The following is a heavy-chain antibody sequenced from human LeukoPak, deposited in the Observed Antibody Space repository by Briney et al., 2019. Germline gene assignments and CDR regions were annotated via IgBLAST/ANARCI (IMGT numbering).Heavy chain of an antibody. CDR1: GSSVSGNY. CDR2: IYSGGGT. CDR3: ARGGGSTWYFYFDY. Sequence: GGSLRLSCAASGSSVSGNYMNWVRQAPGKGLEWVSVIYSGGGTYYADSVKGRFTDSRDNSKNTMYLQMNSLRAEDTAVYYCARGGGSTWYFYFDYWGQGTLVTVSS. V-gene: IGHV3-53*01. D-gene: IGHD6-13*01. J-gene: IGHJ4*02.